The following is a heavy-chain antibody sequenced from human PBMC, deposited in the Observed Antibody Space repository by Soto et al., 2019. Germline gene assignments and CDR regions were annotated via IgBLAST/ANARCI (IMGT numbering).Heavy chain of an antibody. CDR3: ARRFGQLWFGVGGMDV. J-gene: IGHJ6*02. CDR1: VGSISSSSYY. CDR2: IYYSGST. D-gene: IGHD3-10*01. V-gene: IGHV4-39*01. Sequence: SETLSLTCTVSVGSISSSSYYWGWIRQPPGKGLEWIGSIYYSGSTYYNPSLKSRVTISVDTSKNQFSLKLSSVTAADTAVYYCARRFGQLWFGVGGMDVWGQGTTVTVSS.